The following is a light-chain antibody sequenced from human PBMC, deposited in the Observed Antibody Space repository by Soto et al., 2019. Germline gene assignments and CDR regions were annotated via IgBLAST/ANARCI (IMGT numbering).Light chain of an antibody. J-gene: IGLJ2*01. Sequence: QSALTQPPSASGSPGQSVTISCTGTSSDVGTYNYVSWYQQQPGKAPKLMIYDVSERPSGVPDRFSGSKSGNTAALTVSVLQAEDEADYYCSSYAGSGSLVFGGGTKLTVL. CDR3: SSYAGSGSLV. CDR1: SSDVGTYNY. V-gene: IGLV2-8*01. CDR2: DVS.